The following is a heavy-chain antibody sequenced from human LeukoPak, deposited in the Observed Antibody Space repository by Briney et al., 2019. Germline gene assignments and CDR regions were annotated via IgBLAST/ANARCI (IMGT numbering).Heavy chain of an antibody. CDR3: ARSAVTGHFDL. Sequence: SVKVSCKASGVSFSSFAVSWVRQAPGQGFEWMGRIIPPLDITNYAQKFQGGVTITTDKSATTVYMELSSLKSEDTAVYYCARSAVTGHFDLWGQGTLVTVSS. J-gene: IGHJ4*02. D-gene: IGHD6-19*01. V-gene: IGHV1-69*04. CDR2: IIPPLDIT. CDR1: GVSFSSFA.